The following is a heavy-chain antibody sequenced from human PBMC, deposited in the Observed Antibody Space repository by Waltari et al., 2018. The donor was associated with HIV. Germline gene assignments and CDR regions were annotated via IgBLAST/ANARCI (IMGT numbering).Heavy chain of an antibody. CDR3: ASLTRPDDLRWFDP. D-gene: IGHD3-3*01. CDR1: GGSFSGYY. J-gene: IGHJ5*02. V-gene: IGHV4-34*01. Sequence: QVQLQQWGAGLLKPSETLSLTCAVYGGSFSGYYWSWIRQPPGKGLEWIGEINHSGSTNYNPSLKSRVTRSVDTSKNQFSLKLSAVTAADTAVYYCASLTRPDDLRWFDPWGQGTLVTVSS. CDR2: INHSGST.